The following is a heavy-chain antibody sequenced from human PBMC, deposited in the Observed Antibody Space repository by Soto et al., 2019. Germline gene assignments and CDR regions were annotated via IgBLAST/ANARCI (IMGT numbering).Heavy chain of an antibody. V-gene: IGHV4-59*01. Sequence: QVQLQESGPGLVKPSETLSLTCTVSGGSISSYYWSWIRQPPGKGLEWIGYIYYSGSTNYNPSLKSRVTLSVDTSKNQFSLKLSSVTAADTAVYYCARVEYSSSSDAFDIWGQGTMVTVSS. CDR3: ARVEYSSSSDAFDI. D-gene: IGHD6-6*01. J-gene: IGHJ3*02. CDR1: GGSISSYY. CDR2: IYYSGST.